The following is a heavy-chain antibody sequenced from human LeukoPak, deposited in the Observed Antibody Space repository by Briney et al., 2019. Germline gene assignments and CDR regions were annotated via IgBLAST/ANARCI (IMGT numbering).Heavy chain of an antibody. J-gene: IGHJ4*02. V-gene: IGHV3-66*01. CDR1: GFTVSSNY. CDR3: AAYYYGSFPPTNFDF. CDR2: IYSDGST. Sequence: GGSLRLSCAASGFTVSSNYMSWVRQAPGKGLEWASFIYSDGSTYYADSVMGRFTISRDNSKNTLYLQMNSLRAEDTAVYYCAAYYYGSFPPTNFDFWGQGTLVTVSS. D-gene: IGHD3-10*01.